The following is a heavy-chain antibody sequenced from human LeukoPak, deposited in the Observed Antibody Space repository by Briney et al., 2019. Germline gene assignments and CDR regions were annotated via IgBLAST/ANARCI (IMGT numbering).Heavy chain of an antibody. D-gene: IGHD2-2*01. V-gene: IGHV4-31*03. CDR3: SSHCSSTCCYYEYFQH. Sequence: SETLSLTCTVSGGSISSGGYSWSWIRQHQGKGLEWIGYIYYSGSTYYNPSLKSRVTISVDTSKNQFSLKLSSVTAADTAVYYCSSHCSSTCCYYEYFQHWGQGTLVTVSS. CDR1: GGSISSGGYS. J-gene: IGHJ1*01. CDR2: IYYSGST.